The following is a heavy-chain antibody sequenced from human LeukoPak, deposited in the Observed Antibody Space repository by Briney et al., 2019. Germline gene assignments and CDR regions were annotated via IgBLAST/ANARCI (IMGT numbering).Heavy chain of an antibody. Sequence: GGSLRLSCAASEFTFSSYGMSWVRQAPGKGLEWVSSISGSGGSTQYADSVQGRFAISGDNSKNTLYLQMNSLRVEDTAVYFCARDPNGDYIGTFDMWGRGTMVRVSS. CDR1: EFTFSSYG. CDR2: ISGSGGST. D-gene: IGHD4-17*01. J-gene: IGHJ3*02. V-gene: IGHV3-23*01. CDR3: ARDPNGDYIGTFDM.